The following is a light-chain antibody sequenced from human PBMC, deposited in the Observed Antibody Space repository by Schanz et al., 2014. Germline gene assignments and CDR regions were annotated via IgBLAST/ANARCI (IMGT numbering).Light chain of an antibody. CDR1: QSVSSY. V-gene: IGKV3-20*01. CDR3: HQYGISPFT. J-gene: IGKJ3*01. Sequence: EIVLTQSPATLSLSPGERATLSCRASQSVSSYLAWYQQKPGQAPRLLISVASIRATGIPDRFSGSGSGTDFTLTISRLEPEDFAVYYCHQYGISPFTFGPGTKVDIK. CDR2: VAS.